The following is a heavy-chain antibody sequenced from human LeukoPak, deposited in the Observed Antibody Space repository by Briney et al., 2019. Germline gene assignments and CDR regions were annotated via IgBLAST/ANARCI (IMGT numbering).Heavy chain of an antibody. CDR1: GFTFSSYA. CDR3: ANGIPCSSTSCPLIY. V-gene: IGHV3-23*01. CDR2: ISGSGGST. Sequence: GGSLRLSCAASGFTFSSYAMSWVRQAPGKGLERVSAISGSGGSTYYADSVKGRFTISRDNSKNTLYLQMNSLRAEDTAVYYCANGIPCSSTSCPLIYWGQGTLVTVSS. D-gene: IGHD2-2*01. J-gene: IGHJ4*02.